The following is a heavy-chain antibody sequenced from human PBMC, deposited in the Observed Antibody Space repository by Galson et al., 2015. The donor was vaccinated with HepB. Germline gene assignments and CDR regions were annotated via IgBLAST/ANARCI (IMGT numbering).Heavy chain of an antibody. CDR1: GFTFSSYA. D-gene: IGHD6-19*01. J-gene: IGHJ4*02. CDR3: ARDGGYSSGWSLSYFDY. Sequence: SLRLSCAASGFTFSSYAMHWVRQAPGKGLEWVAVISYDGSNKYYADSAKGRFTISRDNSKNTLYLQMNSLRAEDTAVYYCARDGGYSSGWSLSYFDYWGQGTLVTVSS. CDR2: ISYDGSNK. V-gene: IGHV3-30*04.